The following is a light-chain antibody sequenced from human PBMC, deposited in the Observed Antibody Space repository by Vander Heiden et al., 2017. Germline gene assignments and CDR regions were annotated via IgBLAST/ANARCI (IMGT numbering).Light chain of an antibody. Sequence: DIPWTQSPSFLSASVVDRVTITSRASQGISSYLAWYQQKPGKAPKLLIYAASTLQSGVPSRFSGSGSGTEFTLTISSLQPESFATYYCQQLNSDPRTFGQGTKLEIK. V-gene: IGKV1-9*01. CDR2: AAS. J-gene: IGKJ2*01. CDR1: QGISSY. CDR3: QQLNSDPRT.